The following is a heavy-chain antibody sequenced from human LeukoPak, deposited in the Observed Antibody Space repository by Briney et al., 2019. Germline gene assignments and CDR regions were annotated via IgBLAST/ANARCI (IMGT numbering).Heavy chain of an antibody. J-gene: IGHJ4*02. CDR3: ARTAMGFLYFDY. D-gene: IGHD5-18*01. V-gene: IGHV4-39*07. CDR1: GGSISSSSYY. CDR2: NYYSGST. Sequence: PSETLSLTCTVSGGSISSSSYYGGWIRQPPGKGLEWIGSNYYSGSTYYNPSLKSRVTISVDTSKNQFSLKLSSVTAADTAVYYCARTAMGFLYFDYWGQGTLVTVSS.